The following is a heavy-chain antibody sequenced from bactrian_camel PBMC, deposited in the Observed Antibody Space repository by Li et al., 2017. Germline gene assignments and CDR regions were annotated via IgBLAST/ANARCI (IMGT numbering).Heavy chain of an antibody. J-gene: IGHJ4*01. CDR2: LVGGVHTA. D-gene: IGHD3*01. CDR3: VTEEAY. CDR1: GDAYSRSR. V-gene: IGHV3S40*01. Sequence: DVQLVESGGGSVQAGGSLRLSCVARGDAYSRSRMGWFRQAPEKGLEWVSTALVGGVHTALYDEPVKGRFAISRDNAKNTVYLQMNNLKPNDTGVYYCVTEEAYWGQGTQVTVS.